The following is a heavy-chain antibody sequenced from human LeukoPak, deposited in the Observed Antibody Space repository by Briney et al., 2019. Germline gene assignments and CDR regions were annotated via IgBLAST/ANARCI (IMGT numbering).Heavy chain of an antibody. D-gene: IGHD2-15*01. J-gene: IGHJ3*02. V-gene: IGHV3-33*01. CDR2: IWYDGTNT. CDR3: SRDFRSGGSCYPDAFDI. CDR1: GFTFSSYG. Sequence: GGSLRLSCAASGFTFSSYGMHWVRQAPGKGLEWVAVIWYDGTNTYYADSVKGRFTISRDNSKNTLYLQMNSLRFEDTDVYYCSRDFRSGGSCYPDAFDIWGQGTMVTVSS.